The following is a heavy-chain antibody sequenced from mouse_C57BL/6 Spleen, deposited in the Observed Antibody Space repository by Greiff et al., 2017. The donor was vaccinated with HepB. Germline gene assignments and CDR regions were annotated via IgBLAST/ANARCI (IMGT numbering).Heavy chain of an antibody. CDR1: GYTFTSYW. J-gene: IGHJ1*03. CDR3: ARCDYDESHWYFDV. Sequence: QVQLQQPGAELVKPGASVKLSCKASGYTFTSYWMHWVKQRPGQGLEWIGMIHPNSGSTNYNEKFKSKATLTVDKSSSTAYMQLSSLTSEDSAVYYGARCDYDESHWYFDVWGTGTTVTVSS. D-gene: IGHD2-4*01. CDR2: IHPNSGST. V-gene: IGHV1-64*01.